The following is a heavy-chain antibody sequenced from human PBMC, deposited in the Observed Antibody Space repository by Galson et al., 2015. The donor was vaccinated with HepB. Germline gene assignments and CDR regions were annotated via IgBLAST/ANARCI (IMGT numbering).Heavy chain of an antibody. D-gene: IGHD1-26*01. J-gene: IGHJ3*02. CDR3: TTPTTGVGYAFDI. CDR1: GFTFSNSW. V-gene: IGHV3-15*01. Sequence: SLRLSCEASGFTFSNSWMSWVRQAPGQGLEWVGRIKSKTDGGTTDYAAPVKGRFTISRDESKNTLYLQMNSLKTEDTAVYYCTTPTTGVGYAFDIWGQGTMVTVSS. CDR2: IKSKTDGGTT.